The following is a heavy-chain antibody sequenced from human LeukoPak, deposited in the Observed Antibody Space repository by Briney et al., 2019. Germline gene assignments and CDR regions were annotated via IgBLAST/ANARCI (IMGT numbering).Heavy chain of an antibody. CDR1: GYTFNSYD. CDR2: MNPNTGNT. J-gene: IGHJ4*02. D-gene: IGHD1-1*01. V-gene: IGHV1-8*01. Sequence: ASVKVSCKASGYTFNSYDINWVRQATGQGLEWMGWMNPNTGNTGYGERFQGRVTMTRDNSISTAYMELSSLTSKGTAVYYCARGVPVERRFDYWGQGTLVTVSS. CDR3: ARGVPVERRFDY.